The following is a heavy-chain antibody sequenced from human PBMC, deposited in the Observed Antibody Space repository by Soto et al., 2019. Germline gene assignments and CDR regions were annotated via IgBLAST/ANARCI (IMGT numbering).Heavy chain of an antibody. CDR1: GYTFTSYY. V-gene: IGHV1-46*01. J-gene: IGHJ6*02. Sequence: QVQLVQSGAEVKKPGASVKVSCKASGYTFTSYYMHWVRQAPGQGLEWMGIINPSGGSTSYAQKFQGRVTMTRDTSTSTVYMELSSLRSEDTAVYYCASAPGYSYGGYYYYYGMDVWGQGNTVTVSS. D-gene: IGHD5-18*01. CDR3: ASAPGYSYGGYYYYYGMDV. CDR2: INPSGGST.